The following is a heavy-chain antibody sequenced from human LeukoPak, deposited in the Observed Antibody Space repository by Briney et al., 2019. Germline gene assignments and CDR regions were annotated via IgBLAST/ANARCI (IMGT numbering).Heavy chain of an antibody. CDR2: IYYSGST. CDR1: GGSIGSGDYY. CDR3: AREDIVVVPAAMYGMDV. J-gene: IGHJ6*04. D-gene: IGHD2-2*01. Sequence: SETLSLTRTVSGGSIGSGDYYWSWIRQPPGKGLEWIGYIYYSGSTYYNPSLKSRVTISVDTSKNQFSLKLSSVTAADTAVYYCAREDIVVVPAAMYGMDVWGKGTTVTVSS. V-gene: IGHV4-30-4*01.